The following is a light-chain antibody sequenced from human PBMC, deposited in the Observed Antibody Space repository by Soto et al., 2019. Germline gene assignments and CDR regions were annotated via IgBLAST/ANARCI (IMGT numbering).Light chain of an antibody. CDR2: KAS. CDR3: QHWVDYMWR. V-gene: IGKV1-5*03. CDR1: QSISSW. J-gene: IGKJ1*01. Sequence: DIHLTQSPSTLSASVGDRVTITCQASQSISSWLAWYQQKPGKAPKLLIYKASTLESGVPSRFSGSGSGTECTLTISGRQPDDFATYYCQHWVDYMWRCGQGTKVEIK.